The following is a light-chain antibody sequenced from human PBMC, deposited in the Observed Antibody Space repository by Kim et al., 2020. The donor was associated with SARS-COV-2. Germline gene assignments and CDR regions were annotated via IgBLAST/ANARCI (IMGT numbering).Light chain of an antibody. J-gene: IGLJ1*01. V-gene: IGLV3-21*01. CDR2: YDS. Sequence: APVQTARITCGGNTLGGHSVHWYQQKPGQAPVLVMYYDSDRPSGIPERFSGSKSANTATLTISRVQAGDEADYYCQVWDTDTDHYVFGTGTKVTVL. CDR1: TLGGHS. CDR3: QVWDTDTDHYV.